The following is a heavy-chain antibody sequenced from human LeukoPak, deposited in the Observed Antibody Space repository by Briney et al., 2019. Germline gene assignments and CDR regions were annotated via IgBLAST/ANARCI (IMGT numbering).Heavy chain of an antibody. J-gene: IGHJ4*02. V-gene: IGHV5-51*01. CDR2: IYPDDFDT. CDR3: VRRASYYDGLDY. CDR1: GYSFTSNW. Sequence: GESLQISCKGSGYSFTSNWIGWVRQMTGKGLEWMGLIYPDDFDTTYSPSFQGQVSISADKSISTAYLQWSSLKTSDTAMYYCVRRASYYDGLDYWGQGTLVTVSS. D-gene: IGHD3-22*01.